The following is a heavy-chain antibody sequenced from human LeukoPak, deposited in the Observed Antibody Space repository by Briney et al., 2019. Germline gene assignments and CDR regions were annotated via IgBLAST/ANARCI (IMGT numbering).Heavy chain of an antibody. V-gene: IGHV4-59*01. J-gene: IGHJ4*02. D-gene: IGHD6-6*01. CDR3: ARYSSSSSTFDY. CDR2: IYYSGST. Sequence: SETLSLTCTVSGGSISSYYWSWIRQPPGKGLEWIGYIYYSGSTNYNPSLKSRVTISVDTSKNQFSLKLSSETAADTAVYYCARYSSSSSTFDYWGQGTLVTVSS. CDR1: GGSISSYY.